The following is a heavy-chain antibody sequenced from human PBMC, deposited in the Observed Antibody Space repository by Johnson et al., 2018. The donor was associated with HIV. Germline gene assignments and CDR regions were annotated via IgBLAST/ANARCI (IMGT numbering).Heavy chain of an antibody. V-gene: IGHV3-7*01. CDR2: IKQDGSEK. Sequence: VQLVESGGGVVQPGGSLRLSCAASGFTFSDFGMHWVRQAPGKGLEWVANIKQDGSEKYYVDSVKGRFTISRDNAKNSLYLQMNSLRAEDTAVYYCARLRGYSYGAHAFDIWGQGTMVTVSS. CDR3: ARLRGYSYGAHAFDI. J-gene: IGHJ3*02. CDR1: GFTFSDFG. D-gene: IGHD5-18*01.